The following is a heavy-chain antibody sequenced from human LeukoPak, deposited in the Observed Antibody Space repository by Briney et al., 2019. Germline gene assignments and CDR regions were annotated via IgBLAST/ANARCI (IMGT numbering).Heavy chain of an antibody. Sequence: GGSLRLSCAASGFTFSSYAMSWVRQAPGKGLEWVSAISGSGGSTYYADSVKGRFTISRDNSKNTLYLQMSSLRAEDTAVYYCAKTTGSGSYGFDYWGQGTLVTVSS. CDR3: AKTTGSGSYGFDY. CDR2: ISGSGGST. V-gene: IGHV3-23*01. J-gene: IGHJ4*02. CDR1: GFTFSSYA. D-gene: IGHD1-26*01.